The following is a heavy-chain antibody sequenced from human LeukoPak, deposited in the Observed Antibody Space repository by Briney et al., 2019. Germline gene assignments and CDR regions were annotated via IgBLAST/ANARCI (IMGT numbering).Heavy chain of an antibody. CDR1: GFTFSSYA. CDR2: ISYDGSNK. J-gene: IGHJ4*02. D-gene: IGHD3-9*01. Sequence: GGSLRLSCAASGFTFSSYAMSWVRQAPGKGLEWVAVISYDGSNKYYADSVKGRFTISRDNSKNMLYLQMNSLRAEDTAVYYCAKDYDISRTPPDYWGQGTLVTVSS. CDR3: AKDYDISRTPPDY. V-gene: IGHV3-30*18.